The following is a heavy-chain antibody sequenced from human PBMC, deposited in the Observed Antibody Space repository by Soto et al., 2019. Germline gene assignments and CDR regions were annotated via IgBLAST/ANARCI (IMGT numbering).Heavy chain of an antibody. CDR1: GASISSYY. CDR3: ARYYNVFWYFDY. CDR2: IYYSGST. V-gene: IGHV4-59*01. D-gene: IGHD3-10*01. J-gene: IGHJ4*02. Sequence: QVQLQESGPGLVKPSETLSLSCTVSGASISSYYWSWIRAPPGKGLEWIGYIYYSGSTNYNPSLKSRVTISVDTSKNQFSLKLTSVTAADTAVYYCARYYNVFWYFDYWGQGALVTVSS.